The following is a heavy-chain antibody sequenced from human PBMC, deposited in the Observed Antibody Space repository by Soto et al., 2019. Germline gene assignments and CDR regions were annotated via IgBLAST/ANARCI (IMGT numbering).Heavy chain of an antibody. CDR3: ARSGDNYNLLDY. V-gene: IGHV3-11*06. J-gene: IGHJ4*02. D-gene: IGHD1-1*01. CDR2: SSNSGTFA. CDR1: GFTFNEYY. Sequence: GGSLRLSCAASGFTFNEYYMSWIRQAPGKGLEWISYSSNSGTFARYADSVKGRFSISRDNAKNSLYLQINSLRGDDTAIYYCARSGDNYNLLDYWGQGTPVTVSS.